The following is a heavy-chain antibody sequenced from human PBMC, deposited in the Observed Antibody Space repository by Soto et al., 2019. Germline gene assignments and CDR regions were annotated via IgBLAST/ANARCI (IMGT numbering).Heavy chain of an antibody. CDR2: ISGSGGST. J-gene: IGHJ4*02. CDR3: AKALSQNIVVVVAASD. CDR1: GFTFSSYA. D-gene: IGHD2-15*01. V-gene: IGHV3-23*01. Sequence: PGGSLRLSCAASGFTFSSYAMSWVRQAPGKGLEWASAISGSGGSTYYADSVKGRFTISRDNSKNTLYLQMNSLRAEDTAVYYCAKALSQNIVVVVAASDWGQGTLVTVSS.